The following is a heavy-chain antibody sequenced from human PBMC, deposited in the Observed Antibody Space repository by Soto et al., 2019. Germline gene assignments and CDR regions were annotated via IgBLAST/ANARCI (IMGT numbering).Heavy chain of an antibody. D-gene: IGHD4-17*01. CDR1: GFILRTYW. V-gene: IGHV3-7*03. CDR2: ISPDGSEK. J-gene: IGHJ4*02. Sequence: HPGGSLRLSCAASGFILRTYWVSWVRQAPGKGLEWVANISPDGSEKNYVDSVKGRFTLSRDNAKNSLYLQMNSLRADDTAVYFCAREVGGGDYWGWGNYFDNWGQGTLVTVSS. CDR3: AREVGGGDYWGWGNYFDN.